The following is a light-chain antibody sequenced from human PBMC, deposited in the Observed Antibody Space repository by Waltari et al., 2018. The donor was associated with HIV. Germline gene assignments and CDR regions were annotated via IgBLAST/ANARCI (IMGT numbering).Light chain of an antibody. Sequence: QTVVTQEPSLTVSPGGTVNHTCASSTGADTSGYYPNWFKQKPGQPTRALNYSTTKKHSWTPARFSGSLLGCKAALTLSGVQPEDEAEYYCLLYYGGAQPHVVFGGGTKLTVL. J-gene: IGLJ2*01. CDR2: STT. CDR1: TGADTSGYY. CDR3: LLYYGGAQPHVV. V-gene: IGLV7-43*01.